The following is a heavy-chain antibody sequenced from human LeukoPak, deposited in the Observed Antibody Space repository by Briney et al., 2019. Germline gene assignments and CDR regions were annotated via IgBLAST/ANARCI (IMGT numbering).Heavy chain of an antibody. Sequence: GGSLRLSCAASGFIFSSWWMLWFRRPPGKGLESAAHINTDGNYIVYADSVKGRFTISRDNAKNTLFLQMNSLRPEDTGVYYCATFGIDWSLSYWGQGALVTVSS. V-gene: IGHV3-74*01. J-gene: IGHJ4*02. D-gene: IGHD3-9*01. CDR2: INTDGNYI. CDR1: GFIFSSWW. CDR3: ATFGIDWSLSY.